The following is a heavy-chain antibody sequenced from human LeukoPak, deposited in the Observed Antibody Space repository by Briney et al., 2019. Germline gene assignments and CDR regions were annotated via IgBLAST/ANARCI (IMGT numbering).Heavy chain of an antibody. CDR1: GYTLTKLS. J-gene: IGHJ5*02. V-gene: IGHV1-24*01. Sequence: ASVKVSCKVSGYTLTKLSMHWVRQAPGKGLEWMGGFDPEDGETIYAQKFQGRVTMTEDTSTDTAYMELSSLRSEDTAVYYCATDRLIPLKGIAAAGTFDPWGQGTLVTVSS. D-gene: IGHD6-13*01. CDR3: ATDRLIPLKGIAAAGTFDP. CDR2: FDPEDGET.